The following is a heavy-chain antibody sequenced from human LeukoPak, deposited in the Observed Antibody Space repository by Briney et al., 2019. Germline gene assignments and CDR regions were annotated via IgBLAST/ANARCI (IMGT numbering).Heavy chain of an antibody. J-gene: IGHJ3*02. CDR2: ISWNSGSI. CDR3: ARDCISTSCQGNAFDI. Sequence: PGGSLRLSCAASGFTFDDYAMHWVRQAPGKGLEWVSGISWNSGSIGYADSVKGRFTISRDNAKNSLYLQMNSLRAEDTAVYYCARDCISTSCQGNAFDIWGQGTMDTVSS. D-gene: IGHD2-2*01. V-gene: IGHV3-9*01. CDR1: GFTFDDYA.